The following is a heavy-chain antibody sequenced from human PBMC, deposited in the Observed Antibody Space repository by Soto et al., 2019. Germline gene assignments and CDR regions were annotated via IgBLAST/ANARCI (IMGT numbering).Heavy chain of an antibody. Sequence: PGGSLRLSCTAAGFTFTSYYMSWVRQAQGKGLEWVANINEDGSERYYVDSVKGRFTVSRDNAKNSLYLQMNSLRAEDTAIYYCAKWCGGGSDYWGQGSLGTVSS. CDR3: AKWCGGGSDY. V-gene: IGHV3-7*01. J-gene: IGHJ4*02. CDR2: INEDGSER. CDR1: GFTFTSYY. D-gene: IGHD2-15*01.